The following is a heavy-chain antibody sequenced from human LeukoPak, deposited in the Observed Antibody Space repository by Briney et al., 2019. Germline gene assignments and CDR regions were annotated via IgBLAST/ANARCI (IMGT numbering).Heavy chain of an antibody. Sequence: GGSLRLSCEASGLTFSSHAMNWVRQAPGKGLEWVSGISSSGSGGSIHYADSVMGRFTISRDHSKNTLHLQMNSLRAEDTGIYYCAKEKTGWSGVIDSWGQGTQVTVSS. CDR1: GLTFSSHA. CDR3: AKEKTGWSGVIDS. D-gene: IGHD6-19*01. CDR2: ISSSGSGGSI. J-gene: IGHJ4*02. V-gene: IGHV3-23*01.